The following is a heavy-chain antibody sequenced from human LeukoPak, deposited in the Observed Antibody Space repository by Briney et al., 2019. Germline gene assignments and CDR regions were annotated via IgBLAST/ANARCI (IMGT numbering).Heavy chain of an antibody. V-gene: IGHV3-23*01. CDR2: ISGSGGST. J-gene: IGHJ4*02. D-gene: IGHD2-2*01. CDR1: GFTFSSYA. Sequence: GGSLRLYCAASGFTFSSYAMRWVRQAPGKGLEWVSAISGSGGSTYYADSVKGRFTISRDNSKNTLYLQMNSLRAEDTAVYYCATCSTSLLFDYYFDYWGQGTLVTVSS. CDR3: ATCSTSLLFDYYFDY.